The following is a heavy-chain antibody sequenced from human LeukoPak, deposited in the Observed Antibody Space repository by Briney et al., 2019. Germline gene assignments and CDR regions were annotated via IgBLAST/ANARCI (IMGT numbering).Heavy chain of an antibody. J-gene: IGHJ3*02. CDR1: GYTFTGYY. V-gene: IGHV1-2*02. CDR2: INPNSGGT. D-gene: IGHD3-3*01. CDR3: ASQSRIITIFGVVMTAHAFDI. Sequence: ASVKVSCKGSGYTFTGYYMHWVRQAPGQGDEGMGWINPNSGGTNYAQKFQGRVTMTRDTSISTAYMELSRLRSDDTAVYYCASQSRIITIFGVVMTAHAFDIWGQGTMVTVSS.